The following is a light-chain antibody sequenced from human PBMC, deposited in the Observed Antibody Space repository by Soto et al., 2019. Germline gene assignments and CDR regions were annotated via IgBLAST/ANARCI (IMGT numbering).Light chain of an antibody. CDR3: SSYTTRRSLYV. Sequence: QSALTQPASVSGSPGQSITISCTGTSSDVGAYNYVSWYQQHPGKAPKLMIYEVSNRPSGVSNRFSGSKSGNTASLTISGLQAEDEADYYCSSYTTRRSLYVFGTGTKLTVL. CDR1: SSDVGAYNY. V-gene: IGLV2-14*01. CDR2: EVS. J-gene: IGLJ1*01.